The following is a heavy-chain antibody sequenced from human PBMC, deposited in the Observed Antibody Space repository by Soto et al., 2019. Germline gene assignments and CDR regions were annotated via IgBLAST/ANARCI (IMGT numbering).Heavy chain of an antibody. V-gene: IGHV3-30*03. Sequence: QVHLVESGGGVAQPGRSLRLSCAASGFTFSSYGMHWVRQAPGKGLEWVAIISYDGSLKYYADSVKGRFTISRDNSKSALYLQMNSLRPDDTAVYYCATDFKVSGSYYGSLNYYYGMDVWCQGTTVIVSS. D-gene: IGHD3-10*01. CDR2: ISYDGSLK. J-gene: IGHJ6*02. CDR3: ATDFKVSGSYYGSLNYYYGMDV. CDR1: GFTFSSYG.